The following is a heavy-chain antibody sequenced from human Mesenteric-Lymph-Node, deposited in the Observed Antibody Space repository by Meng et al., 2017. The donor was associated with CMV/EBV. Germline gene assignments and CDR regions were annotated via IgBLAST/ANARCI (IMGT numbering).Heavy chain of an antibody. V-gene: IGHV3-7*01. CDR1: GFTFSGYW. CDR3: ARMGSSSSVY. D-gene: IGHD6-6*01. Sequence: GGSLKISCAASGFTFSGYWMSWVRQAPGKGLEWVANIKQDGSEEYYVDSVKGRFIISRDNAKNPLYLQMNSLRAEDTAVYYCARMGSSSSVYWGQGTLVTVSS. J-gene: IGHJ4*02. CDR2: IKQDGSEE.